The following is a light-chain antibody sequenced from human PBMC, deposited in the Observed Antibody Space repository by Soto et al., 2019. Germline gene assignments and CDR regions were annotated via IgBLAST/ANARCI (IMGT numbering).Light chain of an antibody. V-gene: IGLV2-14*01. CDR2: DVS. CDR3: SSYTTNPAFG. J-gene: IGLJ1*01. Sequence: QSALTQPASVSGSPGQSITISCTGTSSDVGNYNYVSWYQQHPGKAPKLMIYDVSKRPSGVSNRFSGSKSGNTASLTISGLQGEDEADYYCSSYTTNPAFGFGTGTKLTVL. CDR1: SSDVGNYNY.